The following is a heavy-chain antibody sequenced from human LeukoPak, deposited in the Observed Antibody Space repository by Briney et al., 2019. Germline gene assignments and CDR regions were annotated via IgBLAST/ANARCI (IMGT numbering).Heavy chain of an antibody. D-gene: IGHD5-18*01. CDR3: ARGTSWIQLSDANWFDP. Sequence: SETLSLTCAASGYSISSGYYWGWIRQPPGKGLEWIGSIYHSGSTYYNPSLKSRVTISVDTSKNQFSLKLSSVTAADTAVYYCARGTSWIQLSDANWFDPWGQGTLVTVSS. CDR1: GYSISSGYY. J-gene: IGHJ5*02. V-gene: IGHV4-38-2*01. CDR2: IYHSGST.